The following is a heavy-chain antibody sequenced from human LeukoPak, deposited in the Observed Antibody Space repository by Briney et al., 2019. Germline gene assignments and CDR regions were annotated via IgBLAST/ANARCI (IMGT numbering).Heavy chain of an antibody. V-gene: IGHV4-39*01. J-gene: IGHJ4*02. Sequence: SGTLSLTCTVSGGSISSGTYYWAWIRQPPGKGPGWIGTIHYSGDTYYNPSLKSRVTISVDPPKKQFFLNLSSVTAADTAVYYCARLGGYYDPPGYWGQGTLVTVSS. CDR2: IHYSGDT. CDR3: ARLGGYYDPPGY. CDR1: GGSISSGTYY. D-gene: IGHD3-22*01.